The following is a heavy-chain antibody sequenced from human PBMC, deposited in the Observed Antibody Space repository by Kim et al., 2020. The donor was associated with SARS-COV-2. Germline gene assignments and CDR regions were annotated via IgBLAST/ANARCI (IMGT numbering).Heavy chain of an antibody. V-gene: IGHV3-11*05. J-gene: IGHJ4*02. D-gene: IGHD6-13*01. CDR2: ISSSIDYT. Sequence: GGSLRLSCAASGFTFSDYYMSWIRQAPGKGLEWVSYISSSIDYTNYADSLKGRFTISRDNAKNSLYLQMNSLRADDTAVYYCARGSLGSSSWYYFDYWGQGTRVTVP. CDR1: GFTFSDYY. CDR3: ARGSLGSSSWYYFDY.